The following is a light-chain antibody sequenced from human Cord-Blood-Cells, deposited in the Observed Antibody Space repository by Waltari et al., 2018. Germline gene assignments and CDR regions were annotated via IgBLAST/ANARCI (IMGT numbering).Light chain of an antibody. CDR2: WAS. CDR3: QQYYSTPWT. CDR1: QSVLYSSNNQNY. V-gene: IGKV4-1*01. Sequence: DIVMTQSPDSLAVSLGERATINCKSSQSVLYSSNNQNYLAWYQQKPGQHPKLLIYWASTRESGVPDRFSGSGSGTDFTLTISSLQAEDVAVYYGQQYYSTPWTFGQGTKVEIK. J-gene: IGKJ1*01.